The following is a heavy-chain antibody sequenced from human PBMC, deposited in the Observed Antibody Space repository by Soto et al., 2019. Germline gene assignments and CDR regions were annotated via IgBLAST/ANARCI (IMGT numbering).Heavy chain of an antibody. V-gene: IGHV3-7*01. CDR1: GFSFTNYW. CDR2: IRQDGSEK. D-gene: IGHD3-9*01. J-gene: IGHJ6*03. Sequence: GESLKISCEGFGFSFTNYWMSWVRQAPGKGLEWVANIRQDGSEKYYVDSVKGRFTISRDNANNSLYLKINSLRAEDTAVYYCAGEARRGQYFDWSNYYYYYMDVWGKGTTVTVSS. CDR3: AGEARRGQYFDWSNYYYYYMDV.